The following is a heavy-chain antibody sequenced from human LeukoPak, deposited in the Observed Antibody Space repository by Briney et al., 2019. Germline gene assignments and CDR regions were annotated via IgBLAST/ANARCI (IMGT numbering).Heavy chain of an antibody. D-gene: IGHD2-2*01. CDR3: ARAVSGTSSLGKNDY. J-gene: IGHJ4*02. CDR1: GYTFTSYG. V-gene: IGHV1-18*04. Sequence: ASVKVSCKASGYTFTSYGISWVRQAPGQGLEWMGWISAYNGNTNYAQKLQGRVTMTTDTSTSTAYMELRSLRSDDTAVYYCARAVSGTSSLGKNDYWGQGTLVTVSS. CDR2: ISAYNGNT.